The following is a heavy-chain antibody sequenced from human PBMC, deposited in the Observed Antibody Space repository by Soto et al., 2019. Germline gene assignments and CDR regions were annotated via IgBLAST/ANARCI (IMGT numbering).Heavy chain of an antibody. Sequence: ASVKVSCKASGGTFSSYSINWVRQAPGQGLEWMGRITPILGIANYAQKFQGRVTITADKSTSTAYMELSSLRSEDTAVYYCGRGPYGDYSAYWGQGTLVTVS. CDR3: GRGPYGDYSAY. D-gene: IGHD4-17*01. CDR2: ITPILGIA. CDR1: GGTFSSYS. J-gene: IGHJ4*02. V-gene: IGHV1-69*02.